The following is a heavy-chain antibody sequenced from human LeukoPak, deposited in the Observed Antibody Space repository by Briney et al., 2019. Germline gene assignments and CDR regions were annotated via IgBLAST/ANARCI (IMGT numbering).Heavy chain of an antibody. Sequence: GGSLRLSCAASGFTFSSCSMNWVRQAPGKGLEWVSSISSSSSYIYYADSVKGRFTISRDNAKNSLYLQMNSLRAEDTAVYYCARDGLYGDHDAFDIWGQGTMVTVSS. V-gene: IGHV3-21*01. CDR1: GFTFSSCS. CDR2: ISSSSSYI. D-gene: IGHD4-17*01. CDR3: ARDGLYGDHDAFDI. J-gene: IGHJ3*02.